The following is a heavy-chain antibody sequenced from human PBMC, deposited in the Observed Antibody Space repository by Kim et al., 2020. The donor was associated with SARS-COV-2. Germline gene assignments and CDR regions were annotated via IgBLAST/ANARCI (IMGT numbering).Heavy chain of an antibody. D-gene: IGHD6-13*01. V-gene: IGHV3-11*05. CDR3: ARVPVGASSWYYFDS. CDR1: GINFSDYY. J-gene: IGHJ4*02. CDR2: ISSSGSYT. Sequence: GGSLRLSCEASGINFSDYYMSWIRQAPGKGLEWVSYISSSGSYTKYADSLKGRFTISRDNAENSLYREMNSLSADDTAVYYCARVPVGASSWYYFDSWGQGTLVTVSS.